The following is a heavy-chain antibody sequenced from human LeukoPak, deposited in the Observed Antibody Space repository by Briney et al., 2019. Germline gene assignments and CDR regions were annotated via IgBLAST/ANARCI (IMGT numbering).Heavy chain of an antibody. CDR2: INSNTGDT. J-gene: IGHJ4*02. CDR1: GYTFTSYG. V-gene: IGHV1-2*06. Sequence: ASVKVSCKASGYTFTSYGISWVRQAPGQGLEWMGRINSNTGDTNFAQKFQGRVTMTRDTSISTAYMEVTSLTSDDTAVYYCGRVSYSAGMGFDYWGQGTLVTVSS. CDR3: GRVSYSAGMGFDY. D-gene: IGHD2-21*01.